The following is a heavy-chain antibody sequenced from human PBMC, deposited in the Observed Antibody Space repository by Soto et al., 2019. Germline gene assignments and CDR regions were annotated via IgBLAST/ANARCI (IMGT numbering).Heavy chain of an antibody. CDR1: GGSISSGGYY. CDR2: IYYSGST. CDR3: ARGGLGGDYVYHYYGMDV. D-gene: IGHD4-17*01. J-gene: IGHJ6*02. V-gene: IGHV4-31*03. Sequence: SETLSLTCTVSGGSISSGGYYWSWIRQHPGKGLEWIGYIYYSGSTYYNPSLKSRVTISVDTSKNQFSLKLSSVTAADTAVYYCARGGLGGDYVYHYYGMDVWGQGTTVTVSS.